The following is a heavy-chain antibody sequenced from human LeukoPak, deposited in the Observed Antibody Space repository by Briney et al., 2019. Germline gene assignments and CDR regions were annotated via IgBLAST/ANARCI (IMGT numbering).Heavy chain of an antibody. CDR1: GGTFSSYA. Sequence: SVKVSCKASGGTFSSYAISWVRQAPGQGLEWMGRIIPILGIANYAQKFQGRVTITADKSTSTAYMELSSLRSEDTAVYYCARDRIAVADTHGMDVWGQGTTVTVSS. CDR3: ARDRIAVADTHGMDV. CDR2: IIPILGIA. J-gene: IGHJ6*02. D-gene: IGHD6-19*01. V-gene: IGHV1-69*04.